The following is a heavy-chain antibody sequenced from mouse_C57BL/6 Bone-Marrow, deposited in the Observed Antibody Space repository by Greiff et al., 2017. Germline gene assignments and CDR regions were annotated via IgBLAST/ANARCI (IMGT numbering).Heavy chain of an antibody. CDR3: ARVYYGSSYEGNFDV. D-gene: IGHD1-1*01. J-gene: IGHJ1*03. CDR2: IWTGGGT. Sequence: VQGVESGPGLVAPSQSLSITCTVSGFSLTSYAISWVRQPPGKGLEWLGVIWTGGGTNYNSALKSRLSISKDNSKSQVFLKMNSLQTDDTARYYCARVYYGSSYEGNFDVWGTGTTVTVSS. V-gene: IGHV2-9-1*01. CDR1: GFSLTSYA.